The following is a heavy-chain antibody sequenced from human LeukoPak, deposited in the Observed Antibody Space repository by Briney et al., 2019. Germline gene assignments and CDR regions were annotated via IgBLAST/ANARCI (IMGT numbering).Heavy chain of an antibody. CDR3: AKGAAVAGTILY. D-gene: IGHD6-19*01. CDR2: ISGSGGST. J-gene: IGHJ4*02. CDR1: GFTFSSYA. V-gene: IGHV3-23*01. Sequence: GGSLRLSCAASGFTFSSYAMSWVRQAPGKGLEWVSAISGSGGSTYYADSVEGRFTISRDNSKNTLYLQMNSLRAEDTAVYCCAKGAAVAGTILYWGQGTLVTVSS.